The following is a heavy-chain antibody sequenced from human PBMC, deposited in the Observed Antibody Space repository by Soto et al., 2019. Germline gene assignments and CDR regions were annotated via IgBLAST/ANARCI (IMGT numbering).Heavy chain of an antibody. CDR1: GFTFSSYA. J-gene: IGHJ4*02. CDR2: ISGSGGST. Sequence: QAGGSLRLSCAASGFTFSSYAMSWVRQAPGKGLEWVSAISGSGGSTYYADSVKGRFTISRDNSKNTLYLQMNSLRAEDTTVYYCARGGTMALDYWGQGTLVTVSS. D-gene: IGHD3-10*01. CDR3: ARGGTMALDY. V-gene: IGHV3-23*01.